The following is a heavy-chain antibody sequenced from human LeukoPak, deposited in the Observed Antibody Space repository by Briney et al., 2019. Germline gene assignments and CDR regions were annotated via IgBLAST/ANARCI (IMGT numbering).Heavy chain of an antibody. J-gene: IGHJ3*02. CDR3: ARSGRGGAFDI. D-gene: IGHD1-26*01. CDR2: IYSDGSRT. V-gene: IGHV3-74*01. Sequence: GGSLRLSCAGSGFTLSSSWMHWVRQAPGKGLVWVSRIYSDGSRTNYADSVKGRFTISGDNAKNTQYLQMNSLRAEDTAVYYCARSGRGGAFDIWGQGTMVTVSS. CDR1: GFTLSSSW.